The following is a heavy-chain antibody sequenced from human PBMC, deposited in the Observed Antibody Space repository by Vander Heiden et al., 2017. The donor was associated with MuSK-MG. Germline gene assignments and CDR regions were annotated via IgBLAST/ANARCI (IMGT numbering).Heavy chain of an antibody. D-gene: IGHD4-17*01. V-gene: IGHV3-21*01. CDR1: GFTFSSYS. J-gene: IGHJ6*02. CDR3: ASNMGDYGDYRYYYYYGMDV. Sequence: EVQLVESGGGLVKPGGSLRLSCAASGFTFSSYSMNWVRQAPGKGLEWVSSISSSSSYIYYADSVKGRFTISRDNAKNSLYLQMNSLRAEDTAVYYCASNMGDYGDYRYYYYYGMDVWGQGTTVTVSS. CDR2: ISSSSSYI.